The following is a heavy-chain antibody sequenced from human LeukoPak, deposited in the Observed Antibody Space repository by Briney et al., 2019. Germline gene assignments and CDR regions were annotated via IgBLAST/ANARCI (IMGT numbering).Heavy chain of an antibody. CDR1: GFTFSSYA. CDR3: ARDPRQYSSDLPPLFDY. D-gene: IGHD6-19*01. CDR2: ISYDGSNK. Sequence: GGSLRLSCAASGFTFSSYAMHWVRQAPGKGLEWVAVISYDGSNKYYADSVKGRFTISRYNSKNTLYLQMNSLRAEDTAVYYCARDPRQYSSDLPPLFDYWGQGTLVTVSS. J-gene: IGHJ4*02. V-gene: IGHV3-30*04.